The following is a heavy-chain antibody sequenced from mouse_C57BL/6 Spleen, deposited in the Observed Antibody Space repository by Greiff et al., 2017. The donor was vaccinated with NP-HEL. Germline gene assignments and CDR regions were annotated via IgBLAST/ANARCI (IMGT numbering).Heavy chain of an antibody. CDR2: IYPGDGDT. CDR1: GYAFSSSW. J-gene: IGHJ4*01. Sequence: VKLMESGPELVKPGASVKISCKASGYAFSSSWMNWVKQRPGKGLEWIGRIYPGDGDTNYNGKFKGKATLTADKSSSTAYMQLSSLTSEDSAVYFCARWLLPYAMDYWGQGTSVTVSS. CDR3: ARWLLPYAMDY. V-gene: IGHV1-82*01. D-gene: IGHD2-3*01.